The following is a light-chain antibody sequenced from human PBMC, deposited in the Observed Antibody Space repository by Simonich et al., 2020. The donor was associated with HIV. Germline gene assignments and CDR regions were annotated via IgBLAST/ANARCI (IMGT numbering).Light chain of an antibody. CDR2: AAS. V-gene: IGKV1-39*01. CDR3: QESYSSLYT. Sequence: DIQMTQSPSSLSASVGDTVTITCRTSQSISRYLNWDQQKPGKAPKLLIYAASSLQSGVPSGLSGSGSGTDFTLTISSLQPEDFATYYCQESYSSLYTFGQGTKLEIK. CDR1: QSISRY. J-gene: IGKJ2*01.